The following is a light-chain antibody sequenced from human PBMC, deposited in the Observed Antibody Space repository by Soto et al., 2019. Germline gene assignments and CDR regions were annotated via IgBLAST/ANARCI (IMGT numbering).Light chain of an antibody. J-gene: IGKJ3*01. CDR3: QQYGSSPFT. CDR2: GAS. Sequence: EIVLTQSPGTLSLSPGERATLSCRASQSVSSNNLAWYQQRPGQAPRVVIYGASTRATGIPERFSGSGSVTDFTLTIRILEPEDFAVYYCQQYGSSPFTFGPGTQVAIK. V-gene: IGKV3-20*01. CDR1: QSVSSNN.